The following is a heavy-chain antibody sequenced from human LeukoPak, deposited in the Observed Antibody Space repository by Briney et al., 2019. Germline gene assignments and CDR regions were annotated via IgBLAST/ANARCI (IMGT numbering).Heavy chain of an antibody. CDR3: ARGRYYGFSGDS. CDR1: GGSIGNDGYY. J-gene: IGHJ4*02. CDR2: IYYSGAA. V-gene: IGHV4-31*03. Sequence: PSETLSLTCTVSGGSIGNDGYYWNWLRQHPGRGMEWIAFIYYSGAASYNPSLKGRVTISVDTSTNQFSLKLTSVTAADTAVYFCARGRYYGFSGDSWGQGTLVTVSS. D-gene: IGHD3-10*01.